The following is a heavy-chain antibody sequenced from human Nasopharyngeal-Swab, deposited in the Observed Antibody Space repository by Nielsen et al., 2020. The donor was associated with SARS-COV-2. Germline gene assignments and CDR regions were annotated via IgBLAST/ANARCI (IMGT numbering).Heavy chain of an antibody. CDR3: ARRYGSSWYFGMDV. D-gene: IGHD6-13*01. V-gene: IGHV3-66*01. J-gene: IGHJ6*02. Sequence: VRQAPGKGLEWVSVIYSDGSTYYADSVKGRFTISRDNSKNTLYLQMNSLRAEDTAVYYCARRYGSSWYFGMDVWGQGTTVTVSS. CDR2: IYSDGST.